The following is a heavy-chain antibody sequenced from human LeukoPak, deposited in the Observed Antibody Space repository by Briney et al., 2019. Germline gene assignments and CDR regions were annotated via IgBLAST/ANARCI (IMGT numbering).Heavy chain of an antibody. CDR2: THRSGGST. CDR3: ARVVSGSYYLDAFDI. J-gene: IGHJ3*02. Sequence: GGSLRLSCAASGFSFDDYGMNWVRQAPGKGPEWVSGTHRSGGSTGYTDSVKGRFTISRDNAKNSLYLQMNSLRAEDTALYYCARVVSGSYYLDAFDIWGQGTMVTVSS. CDR1: GFSFDDYG. V-gene: IGHV3-20*04. D-gene: IGHD1-26*01.